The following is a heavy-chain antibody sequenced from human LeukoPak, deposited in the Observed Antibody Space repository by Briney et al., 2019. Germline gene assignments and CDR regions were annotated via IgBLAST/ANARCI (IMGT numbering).Heavy chain of an antibody. Sequence: PSETLSLTCTVSGGAISSSTYYWGWIRQPPGKGLEWIVSTYYSGSNYYNSSVKSLVTISVDTSKNQFSLKLSSVTAADTAVYYCARHLSVGGYYSQPQYTWFDPWGQGTLVTVSS. CDR1: GGAISSSTYY. CDR3: ARHLSVGGYYSQPQYTWFDP. CDR2: TYYSGSN. J-gene: IGHJ5*02. D-gene: IGHD3-22*01. V-gene: IGHV4-39*01.